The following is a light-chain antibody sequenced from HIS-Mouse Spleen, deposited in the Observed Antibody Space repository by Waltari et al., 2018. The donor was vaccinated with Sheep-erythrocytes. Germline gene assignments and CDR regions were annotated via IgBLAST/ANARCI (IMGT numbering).Light chain of an antibody. CDR2: DVS. Sequence: QSALTQPRSVSGSPGQSVTISCTGTSRAVGGYNYVSWYQQHPGKAPTLMIYDVSKRPSGVPDRFSGSKSGNTASLTISGLQAEDEADYYCCSYAGSYNHVFGTGTKVTVL. CDR1: SRAVGGYNY. J-gene: IGLJ1*01. V-gene: IGLV2-11*01. CDR3: CSYAGSYNHV.